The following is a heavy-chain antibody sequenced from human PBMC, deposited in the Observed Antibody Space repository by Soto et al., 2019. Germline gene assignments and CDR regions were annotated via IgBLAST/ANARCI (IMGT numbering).Heavy chain of an antibody. J-gene: IGHJ4*02. CDR1: GFTFSNAW. Sequence: GGSLRLSCAASGFTFSNAWMNWVRQAPGKGLEWVGRIKSKTDGGTTDYAAPVKGRFTISRDDSKNTLYLQMNSLKTEDTAVYYCTTDLYYYDSSGYYYTPPPYYFDYWGQGTLVNVSS. D-gene: IGHD3-22*01. CDR2: IKSKTDGGTT. V-gene: IGHV3-15*07. CDR3: TTDLYYYDSSGYYYTPPPYYFDY.